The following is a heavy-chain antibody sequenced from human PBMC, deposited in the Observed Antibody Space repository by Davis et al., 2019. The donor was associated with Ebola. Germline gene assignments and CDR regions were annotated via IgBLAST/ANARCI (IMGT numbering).Heavy chain of an antibody. CDR3: SRYTPGENCFDP. V-gene: IGHV4-39*01. CDR2: AYYSGST. Sequence: SETLSLTCSVSGPSIRGTTYYWGWVRQPPGKGLEWIGSAYYSGSTYYNPSFKSRATISVDTSRNQFSMKLTSVTAADTAMYYCSRYTPGENCFDPWGQGTLVTVSS. D-gene: IGHD2-2*02. CDR1: GPSIRGTTYY. J-gene: IGHJ5*02.